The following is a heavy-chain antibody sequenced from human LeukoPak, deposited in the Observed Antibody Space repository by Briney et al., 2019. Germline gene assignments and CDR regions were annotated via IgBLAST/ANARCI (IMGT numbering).Heavy chain of an antibody. J-gene: IGHJ4*02. CDR2: ISSNGGST. D-gene: IGHD3-10*01. CDR3: LLLWFGELLSSLDY. CDR1: GFTFSSYA. Sequence: GGSLRLSCSASGFTFSSYAMHWVRQAPGKGLEYVSAISSNGGSTYYADSVKGRFTISRDNSKNTLYLQMSSLGAEDTAVYYCLLLWFGELLSSLDYWGQGTLVTVSS. V-gene: IGHV3-64D*09.